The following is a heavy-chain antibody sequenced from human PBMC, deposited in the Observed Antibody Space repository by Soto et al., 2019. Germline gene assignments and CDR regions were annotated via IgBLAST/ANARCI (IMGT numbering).Heavy chain of an antibody. J-gene: IGHJ4*02. CDR2: IKQDGSEK. CDR3: AIAFHRYPFDWLPTPYYFDY. Sequence: EVQLVESGGGLVQPGGSLRLSCAASGFTFSSYWMSWVRQAPGKGLEWVANIKQDGSEKYYVDSVKGRFTISRDNAKNSLYLQMNSLTAEDTSVYYCAIAFHRYPFDWLPTPYYFDYWGQGTLVTVSS. CDR1: GFTFSSYW. D-gene: IGHD3-9*01. V-gene: IGHV3-7*01.